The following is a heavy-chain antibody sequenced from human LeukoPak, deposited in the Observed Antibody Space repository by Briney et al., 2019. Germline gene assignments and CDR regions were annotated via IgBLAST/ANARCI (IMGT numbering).Heavy chain of an antibody. V-gene: IGHV5-51*01. D-gene: IGHD4-17*01. CDR2: IYPGDSDT. CDR1: GYSFTSYW. CDR3: ATKARVGNYGDYAPPYFDY. Sequence: GESLKISCKGSGYSFTSYWIGWVRQMPGKGLEWMGIIYPGDSDTRYSPSFQGQVTISADKSISTAYLQWSSLKASDTAMYYCATKARVGNYGDYAPPYFDYWGQGTLVTVSS. J-gene: IGHJ4*02.